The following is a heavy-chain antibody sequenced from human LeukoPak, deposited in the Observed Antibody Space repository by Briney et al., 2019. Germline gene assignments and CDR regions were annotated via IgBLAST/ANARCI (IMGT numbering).Heavy chain of an antibody. V-gene: IGHV3-23*01. D-gene: IGHD3-3*01. CDR2: ISAGGGST. Sequence: GGSLRLSCAASGFTFSGYAMSWVRQAPGKGLEWVSTISAGGGSTYYANSVKGRFTISRDNSKNTLYLQMNSLRAEDTAVYYCAKGPLSGTFDYWGQGTLVTVSS. CDR1: GFTFSGYA. CDR3: AKGPLSGTFDY. J-gene: IGHJ4*02.